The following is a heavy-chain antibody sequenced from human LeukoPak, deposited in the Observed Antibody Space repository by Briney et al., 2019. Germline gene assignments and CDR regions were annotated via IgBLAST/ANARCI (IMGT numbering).Heavy chain of an antibody. CDR2: IYSGGST. CDR3: ARDTAMDAFDI. V-gene: IGHV3-53*01. J-gene: IGHJ3*02. D-gene: IGHD5-18*01. Sequence: RQXXXXXLDWVSVIYSGGSTYYADSVKGRFTISRDNSKNTLYLQMNSLRAEDTAVYYCARDTAMDAFDIWGQGTMVTVSS.